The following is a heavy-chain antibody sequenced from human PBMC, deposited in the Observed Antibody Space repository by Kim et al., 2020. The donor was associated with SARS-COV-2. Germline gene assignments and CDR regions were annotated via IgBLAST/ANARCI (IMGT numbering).Heavy chain of an antibody. CDR3: TTDLVAVAGYYYYYGMDV. V-gene: IGHV3-15*01. J-gene: IGHJ6*02. CDR2: IKSKTDGGTT. CDR1: GFTFSNAW. Sequence: GGSLRLSCAASGFTFSNAWMSWVRQAPGKGLEWVGRIKSKTDGGTTDYAAPVKGRFTISRDDSKNTLYLQMNSLKTEDTAVYYCTTDLVAVAGYYYYYGMDVWGQGTTVTVSS. D-gene: IGHD6-19*01.